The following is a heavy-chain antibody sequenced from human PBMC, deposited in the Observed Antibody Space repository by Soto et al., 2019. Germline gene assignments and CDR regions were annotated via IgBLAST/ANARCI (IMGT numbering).Heavy chain of an antibody. Sequence: QLQLQESGPGLLRPSETLSLTCSVSGGSVISTSHYWGWIRQPPGKGLEWIGSVSYSGRPSHCPSLGRRVSISVDTSKNHFSLTLTSVTAADTAVYFCGGLLQTGGCGRGYLGSWGQGALVIVSS. CDR3: GGLLQTGGCGRGYLGS. CDR2: VSYSGRP. D-gene: IGHD3-10*01. J-gene: IGHJ4*02. CDR1: GGSVISTSHY. V-gene: IGHV4-39*02.